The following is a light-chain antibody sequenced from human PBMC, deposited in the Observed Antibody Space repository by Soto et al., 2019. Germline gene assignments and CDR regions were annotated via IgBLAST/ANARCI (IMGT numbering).Light chain of an antibody. CDR3: QSFDNTLRGFYV. CDR2: GNT. V-gene: IGLV1-40*01. CDR1: SSNIGAAYD. J-gene: IGLJ1*01. Sequence: QSVLTQPPSVSGAPGQSVTISCTGSSSNIGAAYDVHWYQQFPGTAPKLLIYGNTNRPSGVPGRFSGSKSGTSASLAITGLQAEDEAVYYCQSFDNTLRGFYVFGTGTKLTVL.